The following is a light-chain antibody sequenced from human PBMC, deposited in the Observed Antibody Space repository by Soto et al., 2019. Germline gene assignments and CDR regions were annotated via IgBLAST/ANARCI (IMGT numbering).Light chain of an antibody. CDR3: CSYAGRFTYV. Sequence: SVLTQPRSVSGSPGQSVTISCTGTSSDVGGYGYVSWYRQHPGKVPKLIIYDVDMRPSGVPDRFAGSKSGNTASLTISGLQADDEADYYCCSYAGRFTYVFGTGTKVTVL. CDR2: DVD. CDR1: SSDVGGYGY. J-gene: IGLJ1*01. V-gene: IGLV2-11*01.